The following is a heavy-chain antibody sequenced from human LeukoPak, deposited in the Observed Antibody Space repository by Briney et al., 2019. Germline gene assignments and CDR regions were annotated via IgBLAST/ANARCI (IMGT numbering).Heavy chain of an antibody. J-gene: IGHJ4*02. CDR3: ARGNYYDSPIDY. V-gene: IGHV3-30*04. CDR2: ISYDGGNR. CDR1: GFTFSSNA. Sequence: GGSLRLSCAASGFTFSSNAMHWVRQAPGKGLEWVAVISYDGGNRYYADSVKGRFTVSRDNSKNTLYLQMNSLRPEDTAVYHCARGNYYDSPIDYWGQGTLVSVSS. D-gene: IGHD3-22*01.